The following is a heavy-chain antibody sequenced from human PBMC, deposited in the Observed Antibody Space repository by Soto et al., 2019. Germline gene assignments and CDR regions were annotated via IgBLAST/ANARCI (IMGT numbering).Heavy chain of an antibody. V-gene: IGHV1-2*02. J-gene: IGHJ6*02. CDR1: GYSVSDYF. CDR2: INPKSAAT. Sequence: QVQLVQSGAEVKKSGASVKVSCKASGYSVSDYFIQWVRQAPGQGLEWVAWINPKSAATNYAKKFQGRVSLTWDTSFSTAYMELTRLRPDETAVYYCARIKWGLDYYNGMDVWGQGTTVIVSS. D-gene: IGHD1-26*01. CDR3: ARIKWGLDYYNGMDV.